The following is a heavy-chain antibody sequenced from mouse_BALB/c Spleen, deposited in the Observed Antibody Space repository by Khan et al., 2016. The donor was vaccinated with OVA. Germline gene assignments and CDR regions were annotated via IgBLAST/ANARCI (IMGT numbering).Heavy chain of an antibody. CDR3: ARPAYDGYYDY. J-gene: IGHJ2*01. D-gene: IGHD2-3*01. CDR1: GYTFTDYA. V-gene: IGHV1S137*01. CDR2: ISTYSGST. Sequence: QVQLKQSGPELVRPGVSVKISCKGSGYTFTDYAMYWVKQSHAKSLEWIGLISTYSGSTNYNQKFKGKATMTVDKSSSTAYMELARLTSEASAIYYCARPAYDGYYDYWGQGTTLTVSS.